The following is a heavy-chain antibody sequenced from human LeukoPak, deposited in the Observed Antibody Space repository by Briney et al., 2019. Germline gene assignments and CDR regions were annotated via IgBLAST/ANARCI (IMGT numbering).Heavy chain of an antibody. CDR2: IYYSGST. V-gene: IGHV4-59*01. Sequence: PSETLSLTCTVSGGSISSYYWSWIRQPPGKGLEWIGYIYYSGSTNYNPSLKSRVTISVDTSKNQFSLKLSSVTAADTAVYYCARHVAFWSGYYERALGYFDYWGQGTLVTVSS. J-gene: IGHJ4*02. D-gene: IGHD3-3*01. CDR3: ARHVAFWSGYYERALGYFDY. CDR1: GGSISSYY.